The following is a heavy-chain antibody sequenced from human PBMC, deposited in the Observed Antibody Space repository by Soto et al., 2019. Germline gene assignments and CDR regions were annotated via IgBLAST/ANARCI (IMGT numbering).Heavy chain of an antibody. J-gene: IGHJ6*02. Sequence: SETLSLTCTVSGGSISSYYWSWIRQPPGKGLEWIGYIYYSGSTNYNPSLKSRVTISVDTSKNQFSLKLSSVTAADTAVYYCARGPTVRYYYYGMDVWGQGTTVTVSS. V-gene: IGHV4-59*01. CDR3: ARGPTVRYYYYGMDV. CDR2: IYYSGST. D-gene: IGHD4-17*01. CDR1: GGSISSYY.